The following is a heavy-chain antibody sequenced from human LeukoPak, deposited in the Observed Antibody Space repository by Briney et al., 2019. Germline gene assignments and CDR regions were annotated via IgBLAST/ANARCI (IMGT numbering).Heavy chain of an antibody. V-gene: IGHV3-21*01. J-gene: IGHJ4*02. CDR1: GFTFSSYS. CDR3: AGPGIAVAGLRL. CDR2: ISSSSSYI. D-gene: IGHD6-19*01. Sequence: PGGSLRLSCAASGFTFSSYSMNGVRQAPGKGLEWVSSISSSSSYIYYADSVKGRFTISRDNAKNSLYLQMNSLRAEDTAVYYCAGPGIAVAGLRLWGQGTLVTVSS.